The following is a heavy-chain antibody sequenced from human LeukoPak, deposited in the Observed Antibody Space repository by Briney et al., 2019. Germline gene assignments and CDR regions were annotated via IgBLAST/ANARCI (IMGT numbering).Heavy chain of an antibody. Sequence: GGSLRLSCAASGFIFSNYALMWVRQAPGKGLEWVSSITGRGDETFYADSVKGRFSLSRDNSKNMLYLQRYSLGAEDPAIYYCAKGAAAGLVDWFDPWGQRTLVSVPS. J-gene: IGHJ5*02. CDR3: AKGAAAGLVDWFDP. CDR1: GFIFSNYA. CDR2: ITGRGDET. V-gene: IGHV3-23*01. D-gene: IGHD6-13*01.